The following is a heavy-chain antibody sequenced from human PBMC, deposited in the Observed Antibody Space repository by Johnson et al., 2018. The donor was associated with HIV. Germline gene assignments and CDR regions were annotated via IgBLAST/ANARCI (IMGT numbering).Heavy chain of an antibody. Sequence: QAQLVESGGGVVQPGRSLRLSCAASGFTFSSYAMHWVRQAPGKGLEWVAFISYDGSNRYYADSVTGRFTISRDNAKNTLYLQMNSLRDEDTAVYYCAKGSSSSWYSGAFDIWGQGTMVTVSS. CDR1: GFTFSSYA. D-gene: IGHD6-13*01. CDR2: ISYDGSNR. CDR3: AKGSSSSWYSGAFDI. J-gene: IGHJ3*02. V-gene: IGHV3-30*04.